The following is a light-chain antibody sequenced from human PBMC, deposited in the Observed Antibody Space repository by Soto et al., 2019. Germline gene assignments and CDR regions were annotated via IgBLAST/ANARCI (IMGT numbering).Light chain of an antibody. CDR2: GAS. V-gene: IGKV3-20*01. CDR1: QSVSSSY. Sequence: EIVFTQSPGTMYLSPGERATLSCRASQSVSSSYLAWYQQKPGQAPRLLIYGASSRATGIPDRFSGSGSGTDFTLTISRLEPEDFAVYYCQQYGSSPQTFGQGTKVDIK. CDR3: QQYGSSPQT. J-gene: IGKJ1*01.